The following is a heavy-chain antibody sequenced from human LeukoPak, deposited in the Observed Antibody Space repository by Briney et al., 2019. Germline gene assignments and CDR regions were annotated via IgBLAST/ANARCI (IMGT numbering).Heavy chain of an antibody. CDR2: IYHSGST. Sequence: PSQTLSLTCAVSGGSISSGGYSWSWIRQPPGKGLEWIGCIYHSGSTYYNPSLKSRVTISVDRSKNQFSLKLSSVTAADTAVYYCARSYYDFWSGYGGYFDYWGQGTLVTVSS. V-gene: IGHV4-30-2*01. J-gene: IGHJ4*02. D-gene: IGHD3-3*01. CDR3: ARSYYDFWSGYGGYFDY. CDR1: GGSISSGGYS.